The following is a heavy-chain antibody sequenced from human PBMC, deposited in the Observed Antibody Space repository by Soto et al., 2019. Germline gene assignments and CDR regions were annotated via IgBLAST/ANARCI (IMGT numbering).Heavy chain of an antibody. CDR2: ISNNGGST. Sequence: RGSLTLACCAYRFNFGYYGIHWGGLTPRKGLKFVSAISNNGGSTNDAPSVWGRFTISRDNSTNTLYLEMSSLRVEDTAIYFCVKDPSRGGWYGFFLHWGQGTVVTVSS. J-gene: IGHJ1*01. D-gene: IGHD6-19*01. V-gene: IGHV3-64D*06. CDR3: VKDPSRGGWYGFFLH. CDR1: RFNFGYYG.